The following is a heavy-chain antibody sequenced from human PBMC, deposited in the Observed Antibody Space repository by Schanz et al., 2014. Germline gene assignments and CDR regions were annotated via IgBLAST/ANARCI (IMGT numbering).Heavy chain of an antibody. V-gene: IGHV1-69*02. CDR1: GGTFGRYT. CDR3: ARAGQDYSDSSGYATYYFGN. D-gene: IGHD3-22*01. J-gene: IGHJ4*02. Sequence: QVQLVQSGAEVKKPGSSVNVSCEASGGTFGRYTISWLRQAPGQGLEWMGRIIPIVDITNYAQKFLGRVTITADKSTSTAYMELSNLRSEDTAVYYCARAGQDYSDSSGYATYYFGNWGQGTLVTVSS. CDR2: IIPIVDIT.